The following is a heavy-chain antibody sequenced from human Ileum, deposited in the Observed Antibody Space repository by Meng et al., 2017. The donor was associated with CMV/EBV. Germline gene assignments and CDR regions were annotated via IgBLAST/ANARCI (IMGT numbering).Heavy chain of an antibody. J-gene: IGHJ4*02. Sequence: LSLTCAASGFTFSGSAMHWVRQASGKGLEWVGRIRSKANSYATAYAASVKGRFTISRDDSKNTAYLQMNSLKTEDTAVYYCTSAFSSGRTVNDYWGQGTLVTVSS. CDR1: GFTFSGSA. CDR2: IRSKANSYAT. CDR3: TSAFSSGRTVNDY. D-gene: IGHD6-19*01. V-gene: IGHV3-73*01.